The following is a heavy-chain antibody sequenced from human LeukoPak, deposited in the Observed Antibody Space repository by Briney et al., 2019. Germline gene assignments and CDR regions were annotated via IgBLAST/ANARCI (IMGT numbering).Heavy chain of an antibody. CDR2: VSYDGTNK. V-gene: IGHV3-30*04. J-gene: IGHJ4*02. D-gene: IGHD2-15*01. CDR1: GFTFDIYA. CDR3: TKDQLQHCSDGSCYVIDN. Sequence: GGSLRLSCAASGFTFDIYAMHWVRQAPGMGLEWVAAVSYDGTNKYYADSVKGRFTVSRDNSHNTLHLQMSSLRVADTAVYYCTKDQLQHCSDGSCYVIDNGGPGTLVAVSS.